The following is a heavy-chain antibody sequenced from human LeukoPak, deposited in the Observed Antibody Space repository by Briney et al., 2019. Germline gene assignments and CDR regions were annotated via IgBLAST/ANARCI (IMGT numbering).Heavy chain of an antibody. V-gene: IGHV1-2*02. J-gene: IGHJ6*03. D-gene: IGHD5-24*01. CDR2: INPNSGGT. CDR1: GYTFTGYY. Sequence: GASVKVSCKASGYTFTGYYMHWVRQAPGQGLEWMGWINPNSGGTNYAQKFQGRVTMTRDTSISTAYMELSRLRSDDTAVYYCASSVGYNKAGYYYYLDFWGKGTTVTVSS. CDR3: ASSVGYNKAGYYYYLDF.